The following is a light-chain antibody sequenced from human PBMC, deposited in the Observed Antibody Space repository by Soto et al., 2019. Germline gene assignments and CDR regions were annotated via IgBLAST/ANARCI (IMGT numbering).Light chain of an antibody. CDR2: EVS. V-gene: IGLV2-14*01. Sequence: QSALTQPASVSGSPGQSITISCTGTSRDVGNYNYVSWYQQDPGKAPKLIIYEVSNRPSGVSSRFSGSKSDNTASLTISGLQAEDEADYYCSSYTSTPTLYVFGTGTKLAVL. CDR1: SRDVGNYNY. J-gene: IGLJ1*01. CDR3: SSYTSTPTLYV.